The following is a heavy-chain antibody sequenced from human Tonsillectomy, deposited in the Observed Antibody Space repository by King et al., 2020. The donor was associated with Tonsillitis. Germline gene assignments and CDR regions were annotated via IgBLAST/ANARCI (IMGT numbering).Heavy chain of an antibody. V-gene: IGHV3-74*01. CDR2: INSDGSST. CDR3: ARAQQLVRTAVIYYYYGMDV. Sequence: VQLVESGGGLVQPGGSLRLSCAASGFTFSSYWMHWVRQAPGKGLVWVSRINSDGSSTSYADSVKGRFTISRDNAKNTLYLQMNSLRAEDTAVYYCARAQQLVRTAVIYYYYGMDVWGQGTTVTVSS. J-gene: IGHJ6*02. D-gene: IGHD6-6*01. CDR1: GFTFSSYW.